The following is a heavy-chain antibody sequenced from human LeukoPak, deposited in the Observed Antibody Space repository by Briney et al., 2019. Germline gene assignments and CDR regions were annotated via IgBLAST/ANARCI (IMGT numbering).Heavy chain of an antibody. CDR1: GFTFSSYS. D-gene: IGHD6-13*01. CDR3: AREAGGAAEKPVDY. CDR2: ISSRSSYI. V-gene: IGHV3-21*01. Sequence: GGSLRLSCAASGFTFSSYSMNWVRQAPGKGLEWVSSISSRSSYIYYADSVKGRFTISRDNAKNSLYLQMNSLRAEDTAVYYCAREAGGAAEKPVDYWGQGTLVTVSS. J-gene: IGHJ4*02.